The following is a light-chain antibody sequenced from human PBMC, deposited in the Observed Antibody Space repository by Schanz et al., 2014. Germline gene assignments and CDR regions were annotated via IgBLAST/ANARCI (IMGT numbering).Light chain of an antibody. CDR3: QSYDSSLSGSGV. CDR1: SSDVGAYNY. V-gene: IGLV2-14*01. Sequence: QSALTQPASVSGSPGQSITISCTGTSSDVGAYNYVSWYQQHPGKAPKLMIYDVSNRPSGVSNRFSGSKSGTSASLAITGLQAEDEADYYCQSYDSSLSGSGVFGGGTKLTVL. J-gene: IGLJ2*01. CDR2: DVS.